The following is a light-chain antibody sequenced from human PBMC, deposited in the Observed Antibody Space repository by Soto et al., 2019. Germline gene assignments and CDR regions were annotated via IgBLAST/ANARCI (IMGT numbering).Light chain of an antibody. J-gene: IGKJ5*01. Sequence: EIVMTQSPATLSVSPGERATLSCRASQSVSSSLAWYQQKPGQAPRLLIYGASTRATGSPARFSGSGSGTEFTLTISSLQSEDFAVYYCQQYNNWPPTFGQGTRLEIK. CDR3: QQYNNWPPT. CDR2: GAS. V-gene: IGKV3-15*01. CDR1: QSVSSS.